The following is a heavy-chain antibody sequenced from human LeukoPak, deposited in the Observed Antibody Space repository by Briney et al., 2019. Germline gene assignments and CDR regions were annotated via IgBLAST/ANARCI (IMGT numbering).Heavy chain of an antibody. Sequence: PSETLSLTCTVSGYSISSGYYWGWIRQPLGKGLEWIGSIYHSGSTYYNPSLKSRGTISLDMSRNQFSLRLTSVTATDTVVYYCARAYSGSSGVFEFWGQGTLVTVSS. CDR3: ARAYSGSSGVFEF. CDR2: IYHSGST. J-gene: IGHJ4*02. V-gene: IGHV4-38-2*02. CDR1: GYSISSGYY. D-gene: IGHD2-15*01.